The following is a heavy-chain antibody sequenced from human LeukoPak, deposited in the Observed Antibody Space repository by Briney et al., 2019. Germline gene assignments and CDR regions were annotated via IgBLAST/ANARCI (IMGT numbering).Heavy chain of an antibody. CDR2: INHSGST. J-gene: IGHJ5*02. V-gene: IGHV4-34*01. Sequence: SETLSLTCAVYGGSLSGYYWSWIRQPPGKGLEWIGEINHSGSTDYNPSLKSRVTISVDTSKNQFSLKLSSVTAAGTAVYYCARGTPKKQQLFWFDPWGQGTLVTVSS. CDR3: ARGTPKKQQLFWFDP. D-gene: IGHD6-13*01. CDR1: GGSLSGYY.